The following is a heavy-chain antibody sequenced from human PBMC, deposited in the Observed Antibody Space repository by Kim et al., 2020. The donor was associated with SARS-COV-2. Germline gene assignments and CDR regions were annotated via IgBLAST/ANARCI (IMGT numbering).Heavy chain of an antibody. CDR3: ARRSRSSGAFDY. CDR2: T. J-gene: IGHJ4*02. D-gene: IGHD3-10*01. Sequence: TNSNPSLKSRVTISIDTSKNQFSLNLSSMTAADTAVYYCARRSRSSGAFDYWGQGTLVTVSS. V-gene: IGHV4-59*01.